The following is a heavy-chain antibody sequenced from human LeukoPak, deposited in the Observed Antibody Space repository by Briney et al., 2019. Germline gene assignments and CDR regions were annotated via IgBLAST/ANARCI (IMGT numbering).Heavy chain of an antibody. J-gene: IGHJ4*02. V-gene: IGHV3-23*01. CDR2: ISGSGGAT. CDR3: AKDRAGIVVPSVFDY. D-gene: IGHD2-2*01. CDR1: GFSFSSYD. Sequence: PGGSLRLSCAASGFSFSSYDMNWVRQAPGKGLEWVSSISGSGGATYYADSVKGRFTISRDNSKNTLYLQMNSLRAEDTAVYYCAKDRAGIVVPSVFDYWGQGTLVTVSS.